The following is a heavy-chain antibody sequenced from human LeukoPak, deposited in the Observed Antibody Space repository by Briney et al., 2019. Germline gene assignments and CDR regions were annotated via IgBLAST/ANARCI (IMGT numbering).Heavy chain of an antibody. D-gene: IGHD2-21*02. V-gene: IGHV3-23*01. Sequence: GGSLRLSCAASGFTFSTYAMSCVRQAPGKGLEWVSHFGGSGGTIYYADSVKGRFTISRDNSKNTLYLQMNSLRAEDTAVYYCAKSDCGGDCHLLDYWGQGTLVTVSS. CDR3: AKSDCGGDCHLLDY. J-gene: IGHJ4*02. CDR1: GFTFSTYA. CDR2: FGGSGGTI.